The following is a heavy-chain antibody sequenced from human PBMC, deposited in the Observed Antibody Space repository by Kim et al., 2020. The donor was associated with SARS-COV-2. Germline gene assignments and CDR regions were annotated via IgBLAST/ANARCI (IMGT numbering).Heavy chain of an antibody. V-gene: IGHV4-61*02. CDR1: GGSISSGSYY. Sequence: SETLSLTCTVSGGSISSGSYYWTWIRQPAGKGLEWIGRIYTSGSTNYNPSLKSRVTISVDTSKNQFSLKLSSVTAADTAVYYCASSDYGDFSRFDIWGQGTMVTVSS. D-gene: IGHD4-17*01. CDR2: IYTSGST. J-gene: IGHJ3*02. CDR3: ASSDYGDFSRFDI.